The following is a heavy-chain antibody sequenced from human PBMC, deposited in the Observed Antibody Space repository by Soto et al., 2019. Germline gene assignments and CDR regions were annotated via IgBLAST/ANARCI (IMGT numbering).Heavy chain of an antibody. CDR2: ISYDGSNK. D-gene: IGHD2-15*01. CDR1: GFTFSSYG. CDR3: AKDLYCSGGSCYEDYYYGMDV. Sequence: GGSLRLSCAASGFTFSSYGMHWVRQAPGKGLEWVAVISYDGSNKYYADSVKGRFTISRDNSKNTLYLQMNSLRAEDTAVYYCAKDLYCSGGSCYEDYYYGMDVWGQGTTVTVSS. J-gene: IGHJ6*02. V-gene: IGHV3-30*18.